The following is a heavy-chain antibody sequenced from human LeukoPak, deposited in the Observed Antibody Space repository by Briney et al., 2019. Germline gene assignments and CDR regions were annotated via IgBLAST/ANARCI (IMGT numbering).Heavy chain of an antibody. CDR1: GFTFSNFA. J-gene: IGHJ4*02. CDR2: ISGSGGST. CDR3: AKMVHTEQWLVPFDY. D-gene: IGHD6-19*01. Sequence: GGALRLSCAASGFTFSNFAMNWVRNAPGKGLEWASTISGSGGSTYYADSVKGRFTISRDNSKNTLYLQMNSLRAEDTAVYYCAKMVHTEQWLVPFDYWGQGTLVTVSS. V-gene: IGHV3-23*01.